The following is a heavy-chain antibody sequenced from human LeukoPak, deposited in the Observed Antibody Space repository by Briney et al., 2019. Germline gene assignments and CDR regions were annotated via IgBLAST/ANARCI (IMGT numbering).Heavy chain of an antibody. CDR1: GFTFNIYA. D-gene: IGHD3-22*01. J-gene: IGHJ4*02. Sequence: GGSLRLSCAASGFTFNIYAMNWVRQAPGKGLEWVSGIGGGGGSTYYADSVRGRFTISRDNSKSTMALQMNSLRAEDTAIYYCAKDLHDSSAPSDYWGQGTLVTVSS. CDR3: AKDLHDSSAPSDY. V-gene: IGHV3-23*01. CDR2: IGGGGGST.